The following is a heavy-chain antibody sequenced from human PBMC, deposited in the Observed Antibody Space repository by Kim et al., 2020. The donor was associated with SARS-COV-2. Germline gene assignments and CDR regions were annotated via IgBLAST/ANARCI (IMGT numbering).Heavy chain of an antibody. CDR1: GFTFSSYA. D-gene: IGHD2-2*02. V-gene: IGHV3-23*01. Sequence: GGSLRLSCAASGFTFSSYAMSWVRQAPGKGLEWVSAISGSGGSTYYADSVKGRFTISRDNSKNTMCLQMNSLRAEDTAVYYCAKDSWRYQLLYGGYYYYGMDVWGQGTTVTVSS. CDR2: ISGSGGST. J-gene: IGHJ6*02. CDR3: AKDSWRYQLLYGGYYYYGMDV.